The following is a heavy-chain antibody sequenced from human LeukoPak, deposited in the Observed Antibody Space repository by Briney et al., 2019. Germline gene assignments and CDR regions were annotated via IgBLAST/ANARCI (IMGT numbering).Heavy chain of an antibody. CDR3: AKGEWGRQLRAFAI. Sequence: PGGSLRLSCAASGFTFTSYAMTWVRQAPGKGLEWVSVISGSGGSTYYADSVKGRFTISRDNSKNTLYLQMNSLRAEDTAVYYCAKGEWGRQLRAFAIWGQGTMVTVSS. D-gene: IGHD3-16*01. CDR1: GFTFTSYA. V-gene: IGHV3-23*01. CDR2: ISGSGGST. J-gene: IGHJ3*02.